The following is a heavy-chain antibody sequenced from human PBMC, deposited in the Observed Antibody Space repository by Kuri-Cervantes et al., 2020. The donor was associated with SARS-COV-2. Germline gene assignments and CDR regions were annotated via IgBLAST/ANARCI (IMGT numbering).Heavy chain of an antibody. CDR3: AKDIRSSGWSIDY. CDR2: ISYDGSNK. V-gene: IGHV3-30-3*01. D-gene: IGHD6-19*01. Sequence: GGSLRLSCAASGFTFSSYAMHWVRQAPGKGLEWVAVISYDGSNKYYADSVKGRFTISRDNSKNTLYLQMNSLRAEDTAVYYCAKDIRSSGWSIDYWGQGTLVTVSS. CDR1: GFTFSSYA. J-gene: IGHJ4*02.